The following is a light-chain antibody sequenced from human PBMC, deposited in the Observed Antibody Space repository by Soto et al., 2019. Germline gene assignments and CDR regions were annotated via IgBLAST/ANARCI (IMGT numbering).Light chain of an antibody. CDR2: EVN. V-gene: IGLV2-8*01. CDR1: SSDVGNYNY. Sequence: QSALTQPPSASGSPGQSVTISCTGTSSDVGNYNYVYWYQQYPGKAPKLMIYEVNKRPSGVPDRFSGSKSGNTASLTVSGLQAGDEAEYYCTSYAAGKNVVFGGGTKLTVL. J-gene: IGLJ2*01. CDR3: TSYAAGKNVV.